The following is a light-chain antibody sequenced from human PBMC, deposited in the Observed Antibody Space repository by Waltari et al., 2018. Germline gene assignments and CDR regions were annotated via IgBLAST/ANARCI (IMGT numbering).Light chain of an antibody. CDR2: RND. V-gene: IGLV1-47*01. Sequence: QSVLIQPPSVSGTPGQRVTISCSGANSSMGGNYVYWFAHLPGEAPKLLVFRNDQRPSGVPGRFSGSKSGTSASLAISGLQSEDEADFYCATWDDSLGGAIFGPGTKVTVL. CDR1: NSSMGGNY. CDR3: ATWDDSLGGAI. J-gene: IGLJ1*01.